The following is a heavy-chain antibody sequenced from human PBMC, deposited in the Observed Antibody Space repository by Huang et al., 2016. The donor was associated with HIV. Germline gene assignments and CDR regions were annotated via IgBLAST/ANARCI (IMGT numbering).Heavy chain of an antibody. Sequence: QLHLQQSGPGLVRPSETLSLIFTVSGGSITSSNHYWGWIRPTPGKGLEWIGNFYYSGDAYYTPSLKNRVSIPIDTAKRQFSLRLSSVIATDTAVYYCASGEYGKNAYDIWGQGTVVTVSA. D-gene: IGHD2-2*01. CDR1: GGSITSSNHY. V-gene: IGHV4-39*01. J-gene: IGHJ3*02. CDR2: FYYSGDA. CDR3: ASGEYGKNAYDI.